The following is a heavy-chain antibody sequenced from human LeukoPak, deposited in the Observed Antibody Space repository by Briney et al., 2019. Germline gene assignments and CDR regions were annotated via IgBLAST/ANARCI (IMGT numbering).Heavy chain of an antibody. Sequence: GGSLRLSCAASAFSLNAYNMNWVRQAPGKGLEWVSSISYTGTYIYYADSVKGRFTISRDNSKNTLYLQMNSLRAEDTAVYYCANSRAVAGFDYWGQGTLVTVSS. CDR2: ISYTGTYI. D-gene: IGHD6-19*01. CDR3: ANSRAVAGFDY. J-gene: IGHJ4*02. V-gene: IGHV3-21*04. CDR1: AFSLNAYN.